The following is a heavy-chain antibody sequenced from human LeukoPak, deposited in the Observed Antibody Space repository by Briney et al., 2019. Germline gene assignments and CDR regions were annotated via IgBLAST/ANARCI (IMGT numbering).Heavy chain of an antibody. D-gene: IGHD6-13*01. CDR3: TKDRYSSDWYEMDAFDV. Sequence: PGGSLRLSCAASGFTFSSCRMNWVRQAPGKGLEWVSSISSSSGYIYYADSVKGRFTISRDNAKNSLYLQMNSLRAEDTAVYYCTKDRYSSDWYEMDAFDVWGPGTMVTV. J-gene: IGHJ3*01. CDR1: GFTFSSCR. V-gene: IGHV3-21*01. CDR2: ISSSSGYI.